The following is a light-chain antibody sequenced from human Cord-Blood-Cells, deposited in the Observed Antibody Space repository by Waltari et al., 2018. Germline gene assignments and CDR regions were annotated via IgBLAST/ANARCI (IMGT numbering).Light chain of an antibody. J-gene: IGLJ3*02. CDR1: SSDVGGYNS. V-gene: IGLV2-14*03. CDR2: DVS. CDR3: SSYTSSSTWV. Sequence: QSALTQPASVSGSPGQSIPISCTGTSSDVGGYNSVSWYQQHPGKAPQLMIYDVSNRPSGVSNRFSGSKSGNTASLTISGLQAEDEADYYCSSYTSSSTWVFGGGTKLTVL.